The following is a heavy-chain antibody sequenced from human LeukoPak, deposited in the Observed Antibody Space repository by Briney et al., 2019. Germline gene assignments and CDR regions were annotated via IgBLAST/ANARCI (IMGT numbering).Heavy chain of an antibody. CDR3: ARHSAPPAVTPFDY. Sequence: GESLKISCKGSGYSFTSYWIAWVRQMPGEGLEWMGIIFPGDSDTRYSPSFEGQVSISVDKSISTAYLQWSSLKASDTAMYYCARHSAPPAVTPFDYWGQGTLVTVSS. CDR2: IFPGDSDT. V-gene: IGHV5-51*01. J-gene: IGHJ4*02. CDR1: GYSFTSYW. D-gene: IGHD2-15*01.